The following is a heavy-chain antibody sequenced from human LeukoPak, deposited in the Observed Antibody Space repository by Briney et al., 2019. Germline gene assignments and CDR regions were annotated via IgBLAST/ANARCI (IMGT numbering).Heavy chain of an antibody. CDR2: ISWNGNSI. V-gene: IGHV3-9*01. Sequence: GGSLRLSCAASGFTFDDYAMPWFGQPQGQGLDWVSGISWNGNSIDYADSVKGRFTISRDNAKNSLYLQMNSLRAEDSALYFCAKTTSGYASSFACWGQGTLVTVSS. CDR1: GFTFDDYA. CDR3: AKTTSGYASSFAC. D-gene: IGHD2-2*01. J-gene: IGHJ4*02.